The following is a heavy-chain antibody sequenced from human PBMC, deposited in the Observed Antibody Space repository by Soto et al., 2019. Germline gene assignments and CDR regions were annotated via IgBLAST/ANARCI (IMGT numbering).Heavy chain of an antibody. CDR2: ISWNSGSI. V-gene: IGHV3-9*01. CDR1: GFAFDDYA. J-gene: IGHJ6*02. CDR3: AKVAWAKGSGMDV. Sequence: GGSLRLSCAASGFAFDDYAMHWVRQAPGKGLEWVSGISWNSGSIGYADSVKGRFTISRDNAKNSLYLQMNSLRAEDTALYYCAKVAWAKGSGMDVWGQGTTVTVSS. D-gene: IGHD7-27*01.